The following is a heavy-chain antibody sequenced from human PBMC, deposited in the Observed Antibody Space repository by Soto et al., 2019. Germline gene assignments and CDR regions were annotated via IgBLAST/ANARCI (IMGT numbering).Heavy chain of an antibody. CDR3: ARGGGNPFFAF. CDR2: IGHLETT. V-gene: IGHV4-30-2*06. CDR1: GVAITYGGDA. Sequence: SESLALSCGVSGVAITYGGDAWSWIRHSPEKGLEWLGYIGHLETTYYNPSFERRLSLSIDRTRNQFSLSLSSMTPGDKDVYYCARGGGNPFFAFWRQGTPVPVS. J-gene: IGHJ4*02. D-gene: IGHD2-15*01.